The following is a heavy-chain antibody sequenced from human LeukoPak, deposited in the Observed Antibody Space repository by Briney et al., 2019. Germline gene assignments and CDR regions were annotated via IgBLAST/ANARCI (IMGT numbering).Heavy chain of an antibody. Sequence: GGSLRLSCAASGLTFSSHGLSWVRQAPGTGLEWVSSISTSGGSTYYADSVKGRFTISRDNTKNTLYLHMNSLRAEDTALYYCANTRILGAMILGEFWGQGTLVTVSS. J-gene: IGHJ4*02. CDR1: GLTFSSHG. V-gene: IGHV3-23*01. D-gene: IGHD1-26*01. CDR2: ISTSGGST. CDR3: ANTRILGAMILGEF.